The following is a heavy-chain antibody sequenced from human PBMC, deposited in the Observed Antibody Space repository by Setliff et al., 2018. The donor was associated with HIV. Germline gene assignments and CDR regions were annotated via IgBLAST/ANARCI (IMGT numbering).Heavy chain of an antibody. CDR3: ATASGYDLFMGAVDI. D-gene: IGHD5-12*01. CDR1: GGSFRGYY. CDR2: INQSGGI. Sequence: PSETLSLTCAVSGGSFRGYYWSWIRQPPGKGLEWIGEINQSGGINYNPDLKSRVTISIDTFKNQFSMNLYSVTAADTAVYYCATASGYDLFMGAVDIWGQGTMVTVSS. V-gene: IGHV4-34*01. J-gene: IGHJ3*02.